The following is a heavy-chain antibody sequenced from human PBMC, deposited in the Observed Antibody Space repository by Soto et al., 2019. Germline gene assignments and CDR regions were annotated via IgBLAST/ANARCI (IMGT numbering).Heavy chain of an antibody. Sequence: PGGSLRLSCAASGVTFSGSAMHWVRQASGKGLEWVARSRDKSNSYTTEYAASVRGRFIISRDDSKNSLHLQMNSLKTEDTAVYFCARTPQYGNDFHVWGGQGTTVTVSS. CDR3: ARTPQYGNDFHVW. CDR2: SRDKSNSYTT. D-gene: IGHD3-3*01. V-gene: IGHV3-72*01. CDR1: GVTFSGSA. J-gene: IGHJ6*02.